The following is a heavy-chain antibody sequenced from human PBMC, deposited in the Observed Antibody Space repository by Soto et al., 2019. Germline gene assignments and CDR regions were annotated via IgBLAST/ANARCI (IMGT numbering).Heavy chain of an antibody. CDR2: INAGNGNT. Sequence: ASVKVSCKASGYTFTGYAMHWVRQAPGQRLEWMGWINAGNGNTKYSQKFQGRVTITRDTSASTAYMELGSLRSEDTAVYYCARAVAVAADFDYWGQGTLVTLSS. J-gene: IGHJ4*02. D-gene: IGHD6-19*01. CDR1: GYTFTGYA. V-gene: IGHV1-3*01. CDR3: ARAVAVAADFDY.